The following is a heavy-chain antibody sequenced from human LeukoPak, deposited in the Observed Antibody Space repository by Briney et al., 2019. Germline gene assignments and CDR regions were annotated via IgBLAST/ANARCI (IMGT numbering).Heavy chain of an antibody. Sequence: EASQTLSLTCTVSGGSISSGDYYWSWIRQPPGKGLEWIGYIYYSGSTNYNPSLKSRVTISVDTSKNQFSLKLSSVTAADTAVYYCARGAYDSSGYYWVGCYGMDVWGQGTTVTVSS. D-gene: IGHD3-22*01. V-gene: IGHV4-61*08. J-gene: IGHJ6*02. CDR1: GGSISSGDYY. CDR2: IYYSGST. CDR3: ARGAYDSSGYYWVGCYGMDV.